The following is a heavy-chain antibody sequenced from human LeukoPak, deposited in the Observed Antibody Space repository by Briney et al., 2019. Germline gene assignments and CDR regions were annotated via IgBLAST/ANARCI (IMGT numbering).Heavy chain of an antibody. Sequence: PGGSLRLSCAASGSTFSSYGMHWVRQAPGKGLEWVAVISYDGSNKYYADSVKGRFTISRDNSKNTLYLQMNSLRAEDTAVYYCAKESGGVIVNYYYYMDVWGKGTTVTVSS. J-gene: IGHJ6*03. CDR2: ISYDGSNK. V-gene: IGHV3-30*18. CDR3: AKESGGVIVNYYYYMDV. CDR1: GSTFSSYG. D-gene: IGHD3-16*02.